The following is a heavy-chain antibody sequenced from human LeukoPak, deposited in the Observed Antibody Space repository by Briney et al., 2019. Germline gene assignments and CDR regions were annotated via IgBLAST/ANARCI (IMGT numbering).Heavy chain of an antibody. V-gene: IGHV3-13*01. CDR3: ARAGSSHDAFDI. CDR2: IGTAGDT. CDR1: GFTFSSYD. Sequence: GGSLRLSCAASGFTFSSYDMHWVRHATGKGLEWVSAIGTAGDTYYPGSVKGRFTISRENAKNSLYLQMNSLRAGDTAVYYCARAGSSHDAFDIWGQGTMVTVSS. J-gene: IGHJ3*02. D-gene: IGHD1-26*01.